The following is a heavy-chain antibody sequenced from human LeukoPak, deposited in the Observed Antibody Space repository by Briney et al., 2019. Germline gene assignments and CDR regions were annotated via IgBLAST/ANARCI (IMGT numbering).Heavy chain of an antibody. Sequence: GGSLRLSCAASGFTFSSYAMHWVRQAPGKGLEWVAVISYDGSNKYYADSVKGRFTISRDSSKNTLYLQMNSLRAEDTAVYYCARVKQVAGPDNWGQGTLVTVSS. CDR1: GFTFSSYA. V-gene: IGHV3-30-3*01. J-gene: IGHJ4*02. D-gene: IGHD6-19*01. CDR3: ARVKQVAGPDN. CDR2: ISYDGSNK.